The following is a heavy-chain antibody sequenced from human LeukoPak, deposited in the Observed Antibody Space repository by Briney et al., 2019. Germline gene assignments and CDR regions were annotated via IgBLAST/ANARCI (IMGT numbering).Heavy chain of an antibody. V-gene: IGHV4-39*07. CDR2: IYYSGST. D-gene: IGHD3-22*01. CDR1: GGSISSSSYY. J-gene: IGHJ4*02. CDR3: ARGRVNTYDSSGYLH. Sequence: SETLSLTCTVSGGSISSSSYYWGWIRQPPGKGLEWIGSIYYSGSTYYNPSLKSRVTISVDTSKNQFSLKLSSVTAADTAVYYCARGRVNTYDSSGYLHWGQGTLVTVSS.